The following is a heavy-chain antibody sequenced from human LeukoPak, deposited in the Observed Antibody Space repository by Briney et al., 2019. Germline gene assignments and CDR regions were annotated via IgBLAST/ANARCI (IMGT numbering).Heavy chain of an antibody. CDR2: ISGSGQII. CDR1: GFTFSDSY. Sequence: GGSLRLSCAASGFTFSDSYMSWIRQSPGKGLEWVSHISGSGQIIYYADSMKGRFTISGDNAKNSLYLQMNSLRAEDTAVYYCAKTRGPLLPEHWGQGTLVTVSS. V-gene: IGHV3-11*04. J-gene: IGHJ1*01. D-gene: IGHD3-22*01. CDR3: AKTRGPLLPEH.